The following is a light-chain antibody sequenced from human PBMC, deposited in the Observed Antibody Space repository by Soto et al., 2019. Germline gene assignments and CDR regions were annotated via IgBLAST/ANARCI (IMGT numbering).Light chain of an antibody. CDR1: ETVNSNY. Sequence: DIVLSQSPGTLSLSPGERATLSCRASETVNSNYLAWYQHKRGQAPRLLIYGASSRATGIPDRFSGSGSGTDFTLTISRLEPEDFAVYYCQQYGSSGTFGQGTKVDI. CDR2: GAS. J-gene: IGKJ1*01. V-gene: IGKV3-20*01. CDR3: QQYGSSGT.